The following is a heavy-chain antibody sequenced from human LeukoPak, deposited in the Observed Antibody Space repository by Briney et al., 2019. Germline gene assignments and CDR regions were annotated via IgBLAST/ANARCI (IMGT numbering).Heavy chain of an antibody. J-gene: IGHJ5*02. CDR3: ARHTDDGASGGYYNWFDP. V-gene: IGHV5-51*01. CDR2: INPSDSEN. CDR1: EYIFTNYW. Sequence: GESLNFSCKASEYIFTNYWIAWVRQMRGKGLWWRGIINPSDSENKYRTSFQGEATISADKTNSPANLQWSSLKARNTPIYFCARHTDDGASGGYYNWFDPWGQGTLVTVSS. D-gene: IGHD3-22*01.